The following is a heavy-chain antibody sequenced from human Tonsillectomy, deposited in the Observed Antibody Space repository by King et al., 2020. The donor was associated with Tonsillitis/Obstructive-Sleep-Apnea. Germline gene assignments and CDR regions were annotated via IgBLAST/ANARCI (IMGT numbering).Heavy chain of an antibody. CDR3: TRSPIVVRGYYYYIDV. J-gene: IGHJ6*03. CDR2: IRSKAYGGTT. D-gene: IGHD2-2*01. Sequence: VQLVESGGGLVQPGRSLRLSCTASGFTFGDYAMSWVRQAPGKGLEWVGFIRSKAYGGTTEHAASVKGRFTISRDDYKSIAYLQMNSLKTEDTAVYYCTRSPIVVRGYYYYIDVWGKGTTVTVSS. V-gene: IGHV3-49*04. CDR1: GFTFGDYA.